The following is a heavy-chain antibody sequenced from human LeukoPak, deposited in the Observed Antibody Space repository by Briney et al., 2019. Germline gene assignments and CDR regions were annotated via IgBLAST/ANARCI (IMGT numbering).Heavy chain of an antibody. J-gene: IGHJ5*02. CDR3: ARGNPNWFDP. V-gene: IGHV1-69*06. CDR2: IIPIFGTA. Sequence: ASVKVSCKASGGTFSSYAITWVRQAPGQGLEWVGGIIPIFGTANYAQKFQGRVTITADKSTSTVYMELSSLRSEDTAVYYCARGNPNWFDPWGQGTLVTVSS. CDR1: GGTFSSYA.